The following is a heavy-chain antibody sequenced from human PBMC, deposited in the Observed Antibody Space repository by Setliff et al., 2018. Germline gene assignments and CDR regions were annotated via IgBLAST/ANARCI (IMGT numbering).Heavy chain of an antibody. CDR1: GYTFTGYY. Sequence: GASVKVSCKASGYTFTGYYMHWVRQAPGQGLEWKGWINPNSGGTNYAQKFQGWVTLTRDTSISTAYMELSRLRSDDTAVYYCARGRDFWSGYLVYWGQGTLVTVSS. CDR3: ARGRDFWSGYLVY. D-gene: IGHD3-3*01. V-gene: IGHV1-2*04. J-gene: IGHJ4*02. CDR2: INPNSGGT.